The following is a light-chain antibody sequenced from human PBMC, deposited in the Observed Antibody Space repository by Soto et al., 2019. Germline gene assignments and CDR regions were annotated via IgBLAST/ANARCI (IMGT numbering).Light chain of an antibody. CDR1: QRVGKY. CDR3: QPRSNWPLT. Sequence: EIVLTQSPATLSLSPGERATLSCWASQRVGKYLVWYQQKPGQAPRLLLYDASSRATGIPARFSGSGSDTYLTLTISSLEHEDSAVYYCQPRSNWPLTFGGGTRVEIK. J-gene: IGKJ4*02. CDR2: DAS. V-gene: IGKV3-11*01.